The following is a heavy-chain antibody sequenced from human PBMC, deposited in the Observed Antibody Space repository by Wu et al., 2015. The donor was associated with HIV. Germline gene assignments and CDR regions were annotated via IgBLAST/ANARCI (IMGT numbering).Heavy chain of an antibody. D-gene: IGHD2-2*01. Sequence: QVQLVQSGAEVKKPGASVKVSCKASGYTFTGYYMHWVRQAPGQGLEWMGWINPNSGGTNYAQKFQGRVTMTRDTSISTAYMELSRLRSDDTAVYYCARSTYIVVVPADLEYWGQGTLVTVSS. V-gene: IGHV1-2*02. CDR1: GYTFTGYY. CDR3: ARSTYIVVVPADLEY. CDR2: INPNSGGT. J-gene: IGHJ4*02.